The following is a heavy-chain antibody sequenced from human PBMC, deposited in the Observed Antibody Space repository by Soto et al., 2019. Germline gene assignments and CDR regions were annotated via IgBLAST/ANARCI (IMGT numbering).Heavy chain of an antibody. CDR1: VFPFMNHA. V-gene: IGHV3-23*01. CDR2: ISDGVGST. CDR3: TKPTGSSPGY. Sequence: VGSLRLSCVTSVFPFMNHALTCVRQYPGKGLEWVSTISDGVGSTYYADSVKGRFTLSRDKSKNTLYLQMSGLRAEETAFYYCTKPTGSSPGYWGQGTLVNLSS. J-gene: IGHJ4*02. D-gene: IGHD6-6*01.